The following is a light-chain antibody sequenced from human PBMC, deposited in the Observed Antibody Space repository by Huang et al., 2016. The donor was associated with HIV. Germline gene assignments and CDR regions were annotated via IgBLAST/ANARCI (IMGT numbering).Light chain of an antibody. CDR2: AAS. J-gene: IGKJ5*01. CDR1: PGISSW. Sequence: DIQMTQSPSFVSASVGDRVTINCLASPGISSWLAWYQQKPGKAPKLLISAASSLQSGVPTRFSGSGSGTDFTLTISDLQPDDFATYFCQQANSFPLITFGQGTRLDIK. V-gene: IGKV1-12*01. CDR3: QQANSFPLIT.